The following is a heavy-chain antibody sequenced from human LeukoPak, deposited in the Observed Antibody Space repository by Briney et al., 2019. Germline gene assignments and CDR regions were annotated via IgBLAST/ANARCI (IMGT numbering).Heavy chain of an antibody. J-gene: IGHJ4*02. CDR2: INPNSGGT. D-gene: IGHD3-10*01. V-gene: IGHV1-2*02. Sequence: ASVKVSCRASGYTFTDWYMHWVRQAPGQGLEWMGWINPNSGGTNYAQKFQGRVTMTRDTSVSTAYMELRRLTSDDTAVYYCATRAYYGSGSYYYPLNYWGQGTLVTVPS. CDR1: GYTFTDWY. CDR3: ATRAYYGSGSYYYPLNY.